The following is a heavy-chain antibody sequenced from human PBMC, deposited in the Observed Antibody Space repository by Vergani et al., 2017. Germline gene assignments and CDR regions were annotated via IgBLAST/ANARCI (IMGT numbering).Heavy chain of an antibody. Sequence: EVQLLESGGGLVQPGGSLRLSCEASGFSFPGYAMSWVRQAPGKGLEWVSSVSGSSATPYYADSVKGRFIISRDNSKKTLHLPMNSLRADDTAVYYCTKGSRGYTGYFFDYWGQGTLATVSS. CDR3: TKGSRGYTGYFFDY. CDR1: GFSFPGYA. CDR2: VSGSSATP. D-gene: IGHD3-22*01. V-gene: IGHV3-23*01. J-gene: IGHJ4*02.